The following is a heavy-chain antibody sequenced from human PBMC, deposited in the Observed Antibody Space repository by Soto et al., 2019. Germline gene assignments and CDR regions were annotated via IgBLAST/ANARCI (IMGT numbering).Heavy chain of an antibody. D-gene: IGHD5-12*01. CDR3: ASDKDRLQLAGNYYYILDV. Sequence: QFQLEQSGAEVKKPGASVKVSCKASGGTFSNSAISWVRQAPGQGLEWMGGIMPIFRTPDYAQKFQGRVTITADESTTTAYRELTGLRSDDTAVYYCASDKDRLQLAGNYYYILDVWRQGTTVTVSS. J-gene: IGHJ6*01. CDR2: IMPIFRTP. CDR1: GGTFSNSA. V-gene: IGHV1-69*12.